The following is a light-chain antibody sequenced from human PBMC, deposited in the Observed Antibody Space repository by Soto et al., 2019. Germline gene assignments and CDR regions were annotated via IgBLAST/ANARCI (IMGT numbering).Light chain of an antibody. J-gene: IGLJ2*01. CDR3: QSSDSSLSVV. Sequence: QSVLTQPPSVSGAPGQRVTISCTGSSSNIGAGYDVHWYQQLPGTAPKLLIYSNTNRPLGVPDRFSGSKFGTSASLAITGLQAEDEADYYCQSSDSSLSVVFGGGTKVTVL. CDR2: SNT. V-gene: IGLV1-40*01. CDR1: SSNIGAGYD.